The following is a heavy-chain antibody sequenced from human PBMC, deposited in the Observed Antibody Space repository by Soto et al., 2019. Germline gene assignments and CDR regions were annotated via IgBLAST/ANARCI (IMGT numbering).Heavy chain of an antibody. CDR3: TTDRGIVVVC. CDR2: IKRKTDGGTT. Sequence: PEGSLGLSCAASGFTFGNAWMNWVRQAPGKGLEWVGRIKRKTDGGTTDYAAAVKGRFTISRDDSNSTLYLQMNSLKSDDTAVYYCTTDRGIVVVCWGQGTLVTVPS. J-gene: IGHJ4*02. D-gene: IGHD2-2*01. V-gene: IGHV3-15*01. CDR1: GFTFGNAW.